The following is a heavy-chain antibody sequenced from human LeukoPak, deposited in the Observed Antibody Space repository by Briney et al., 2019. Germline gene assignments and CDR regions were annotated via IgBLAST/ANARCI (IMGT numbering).Heavy chain of an antibody. CDR1: GVSVSSGSYY. V-gene: IGHV4-61*01. CDR3: ARLRGMITFGGVIPH. CDR2: IYYSGST. D-gene: IGHD3-16*01. Sequence: SETLSLTCTVSGVSVSSGSYYWSWIRQPPGKGLEWIGYIYYSGSTNYNPSLKSRVPISVDTSKNQFSLKLSSVTAADTAVYYCARLRGMITFGGVIPHWGQGTLVTVSS. J-gene: IGHJ4*02.